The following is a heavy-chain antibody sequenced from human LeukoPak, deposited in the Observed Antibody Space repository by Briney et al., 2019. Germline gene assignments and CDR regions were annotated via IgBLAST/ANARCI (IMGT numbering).Heavy chain of an antibody. CDR1: GFTFDDYA. CDR2: ISWNSGKI. J-gene: IGHJ4*02. Sequence: GGSLRLSCAPSGFTFDDYAMHWVRQGPGKGLEWVSGISWNSGKIGYADSVKGRFTISRDNAKNSLYLQMNSLRAEDTALYYCAKDAGRDGYNFDYWGQGTLVTVSS. D-gene: IGHD5-18*01. CDR3: AKDAGRDGYNFDY. V-gene: IGHV3-9*01.